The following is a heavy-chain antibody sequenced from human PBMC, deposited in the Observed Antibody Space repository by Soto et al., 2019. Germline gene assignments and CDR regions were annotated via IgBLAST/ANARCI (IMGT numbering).Heavy chain of an antibody. CDR1: GGSISSTNYY. CDR3: AGGNSSRWYWFDP. CDR2: IYYNGNT. J-gene: IGHJ5*02. V-gene: IGHV4-31*03. Sequence: SETLSLTCTVSGGSISSTNYYWSWIRRHPGKGLEWIGYIYYNGNTYYNPSLKSRVTISVDTSKNQFSLKLSSVTAADTAVYYCAGGNSSRWYWFDPSGQGTRVTVAS. D-gene: IGHD6-13*01.